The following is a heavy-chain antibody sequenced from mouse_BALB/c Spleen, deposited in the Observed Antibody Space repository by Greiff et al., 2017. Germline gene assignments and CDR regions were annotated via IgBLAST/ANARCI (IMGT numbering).Heavy chain of an antibody. D-gene: IGHD2-4*01. V-gene: IGHV2-9*02. J-gene: IGHJ4*01. CDR1: GFSLTSYG. CDR2: IWAGGST. Sequence: VMLVESGPGLVAPSQSLSITCTVSGFSLTSYGVHWVRQPPGKGLEWLGVIWAGGSTNYNSALMSRLSISKDNSKSQVFLKMNSLQTDDTAMYYCARDGMITYYYAMDYWGQGTSVTVSS. CDR3: ARDGMITYYYAMDY.